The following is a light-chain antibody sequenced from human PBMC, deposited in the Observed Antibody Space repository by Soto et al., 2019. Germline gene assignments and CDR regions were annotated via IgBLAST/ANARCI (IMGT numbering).Light chain of an antibody. Sequence: EIVLTQSPATLSLSPGERATLSCRASQSVSSYLAWYQQKPDQAPRLLIYDASNRATGIPARFSGSGSGTDFTLTISSLEPEDFAVYYCQQRSNWPPEVTFGQGTRLEIK. V-gene: IGKV3-11*01. CDR1: QSVSSY. J-gene: IGKJ5*01. CDR2: DAS. CDR3: QQRSNWPPEVT.